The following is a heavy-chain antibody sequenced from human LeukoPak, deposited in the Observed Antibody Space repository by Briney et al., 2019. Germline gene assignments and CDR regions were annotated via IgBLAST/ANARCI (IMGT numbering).Heavy chain of an antibody. CDR3: AKDQVRSNYYYYYMDV. CDR1: GFAFSSYS. CDR2: ISSSSTTI. J-gene: IGHJ6*03. Sequence: PGGSLRLSCAASGFAFSSYSMNWVRQAPGKGLEWVSYISSSSTTIYYADSVKGRFTISRDNAKNSLYLQMNSLRAEDTAVYYCAKDQVRSNYYYYYMDVWGKGTTVTVSS. D-gene: IGHD3-10*01. V-gene: IGHV3-48*04.